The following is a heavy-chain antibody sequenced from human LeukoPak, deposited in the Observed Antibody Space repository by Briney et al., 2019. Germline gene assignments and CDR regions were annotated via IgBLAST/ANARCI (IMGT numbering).Heavy chain of an antibody. J-gene: IGHJ4*02. CDR2: IYYSGST. CDR1: GDSISSSSDY. V-gene: IGHV4-39*01. CDR3: ARLGNSDY. Sequence: SGTLSLTCTVSGDSISSSSDYWGWIRQPPGKGLEWIGSIYYSGSTYYNPSLKSRVTISVDTSKNQFSLKLSSVTAADTAVYYCARLGNSDYWGQGTLVTVSS.